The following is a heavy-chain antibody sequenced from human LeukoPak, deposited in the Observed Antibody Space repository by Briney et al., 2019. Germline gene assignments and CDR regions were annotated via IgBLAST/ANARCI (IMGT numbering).Heavy chain of an antibody. D-gene: IGHD2-2*02. CDR1: GYSISSGYY. Sequence: SETLSLTCTVSGYSISSGYYWGWIRQPPGKGLEWIGSIYHSGGTYYNPSLKSRVTISVDTSKNQFSLKLSSVTAADTAVYYCARAGGCSSTSCYTFDYWGQGTLVTVSS. CDR3: ARAGGCSSTSCYTFDY. J-gene: IGHJ4*02. CDR2: IYHSGGT. V-gene: IGHV4-38-2*02.